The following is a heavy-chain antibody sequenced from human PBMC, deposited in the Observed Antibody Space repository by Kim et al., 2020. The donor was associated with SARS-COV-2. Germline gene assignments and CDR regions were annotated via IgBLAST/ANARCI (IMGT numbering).Heavy chain of an antibody. CDR1: GFALSSYA. J-gene: IGHJ3*01. Sequence: GGSLRLSCVATGFALSSYAVNWVRQAPGEGLEWVSGFFSGDYTHYADSVKGRFTISRDNSKNTLYLEMNSLRVDDTALYYCAGRMSWQAFDLWGQGTMVTVSS. CDR3: AGRMSWQAFDL. D-gene: IGHD1-26*01. CDR2: FFSGDYT. V-gene: IGHV3-23*01.